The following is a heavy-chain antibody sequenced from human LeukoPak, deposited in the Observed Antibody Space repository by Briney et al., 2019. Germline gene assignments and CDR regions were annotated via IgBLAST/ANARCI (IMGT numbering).Heavy chain of an antibody. Sequence: GGSLRLSCAPSGFSPTSYGMNCVRQAPGKGLECLGGIKFDGIQEFYADSVKCRFTVSKDTSKNTLHLQMDSLRAEDTAVYYCASGSLGHYYDSSGYEYWGQGTLVTVSS. V-gene: IGHV3-33*05. CDR1: GFSPTSYG. D-gene: IGHD3-22*01. J-gene: IGHJ4*02. CDR2: IKFDGIQE. CDR3: ASGSLGHYYDSSGYEY.